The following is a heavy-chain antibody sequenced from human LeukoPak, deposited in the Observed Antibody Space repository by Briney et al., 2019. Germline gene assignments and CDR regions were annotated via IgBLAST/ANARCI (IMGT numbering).Heavy chain of an antibody. CDR3: ARASGPANMIQDWFDP. CDR1: GGSISSGGYS. Sequence: PSQTLSLTCTVSGGSISSGGYSWSWIRQPPGKGLEWIGYIYHSGSTYYNPSLKSRVTISVDTSKNQFSLKLSSVTAADTAVYYCARASGPANMIQDWFDPWGQGTLVTVSS. D-gene: IGHD3-16*01. J-gene: IGHJ5*02. CDR2: IYHSGST. V-gene: IGHV4-30-2*05.